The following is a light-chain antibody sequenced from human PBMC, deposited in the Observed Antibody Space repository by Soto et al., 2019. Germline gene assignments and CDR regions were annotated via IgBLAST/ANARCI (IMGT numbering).Light chain of an antibody. CDR1: SANIGSNT. CDR3: AAWDDSLNGTL. V-gene: IGLV1-44*01. CDR2: SNN. J-gene: IGLJ3*02. Sequence: QSVLTQPPSASGTPGQRGTISCSGSSANIGSNTVNWHQQLPGTAPPLLIYSNNQRPSGVPDRFSGSKSGTSASLAVNGLQSGDEADYYCAAWDDSLNGTLFGGGTKLTVL.